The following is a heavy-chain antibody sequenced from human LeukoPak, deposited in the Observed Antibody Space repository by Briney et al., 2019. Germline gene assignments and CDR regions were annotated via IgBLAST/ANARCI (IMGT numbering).Heavy chain of an antibody. J-gene: IGHJ4*02. Sequence: GGSLRLSCAASGFTFSRSDMIWVRQAPGKGLEWVSIISGSGGSTYYADSVKGRFTISRDNSKNTLWLQMNSLRAEDTAIYYCAKEHSSDYRNYGSIDYWGQGTVVTVSS. CDR2: ISGSGGST. V-gene: IGHV3-23*01. D-gene: IGHD4-11*01. CDR3: AKEHSSDYRNYGSIDY. CDR1: GFTFSRSD.